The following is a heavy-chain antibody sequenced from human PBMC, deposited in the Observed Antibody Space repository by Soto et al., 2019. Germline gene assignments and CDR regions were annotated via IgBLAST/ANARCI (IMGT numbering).Heavy chain of an antibody. J-gene: IGHJ4*02. V-gene: IGHV4-39*01. Sequence: SETLSLTCSVSGGSISSSSYFWGWIRQPPGMGPEWIGSIDYSGTTYYNPSLKTRVTISVDTSKNQFSLRLNSVTASDTAVYYCARHSASVGVPFTFWGQGTLVTVSS. D-gene: IGHD1-26*01. CDR2: IDYSGTT. CDR3: ARHSASVGVPFTF. CDR1: GGSISSSSYF.